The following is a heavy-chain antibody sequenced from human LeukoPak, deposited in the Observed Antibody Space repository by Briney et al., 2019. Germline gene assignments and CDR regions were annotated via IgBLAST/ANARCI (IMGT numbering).Heavy chain of an antibody. CDR1: GYSFTSYW. V-gene: IGHV5-51*01. Sequence: GESLKISCKGSGYSFTSYWIGWVRQMPGKGLEWMGIIYPGDSDTTYSPSFQGQVTISADKSTSTAYLQWSSLKASDAATYYCARPAVAGTYHYGMDVWGQGTTVTVSS. CDR2: IYPGDSDT. CDR3: ARPAVAGTYHYGMDV. J-gene: IGHJ6*02. D-gene: IGHD6-19*01.